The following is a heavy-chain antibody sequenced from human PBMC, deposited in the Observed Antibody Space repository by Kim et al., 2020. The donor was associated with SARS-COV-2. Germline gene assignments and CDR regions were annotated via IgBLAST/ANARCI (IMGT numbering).Heavy chain of an antibody. CDR1: GFTVSSNY. Sequence: GGSLRLSCAASGFTVSSNYMSWVRQAPGKGLEWVSVIYSGGSTYYADSVKGRFTISRDNSKNTLYLQMNSLRAEDTAVYYCASDSTFRGIAVAGSYYYYGMDVWGQGTTVTVSS. CDR3: ASDSTFRGIAVAGSYYYYGMDV. CDR2: IYSGGST. J-gene: IGHJ6*02. D-gene: IGHD6-19*01. V-gene: IGHV3-53*01.